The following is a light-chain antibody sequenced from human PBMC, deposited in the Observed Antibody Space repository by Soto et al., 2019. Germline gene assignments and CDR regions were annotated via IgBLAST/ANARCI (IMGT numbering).Light chain of an antibody. CDR2: DAS. J-gene: IGKJ1*01. CDR1: QSVSSY. CDR3: QQRSSWWT. Sequence: EIVLTQSPATLSLSPGERATIYCRASQSVSSYLAWYQQKPGQAPRLLIYDASNRATGIPARFSGSGSGTDFTLTISSLEPEDFAVYYCQQRSSWWTFGQGTKVDIK. V-gene: IGKV3-11*01.